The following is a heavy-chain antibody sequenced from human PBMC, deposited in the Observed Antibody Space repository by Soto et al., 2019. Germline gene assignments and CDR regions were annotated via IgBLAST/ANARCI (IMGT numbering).Heavy chain of an antibody. Sequence: QVQLVETGGGVVQPGRSLRLSCAASGFTFSSYAMHWDRQAPGKGLEWVAVISYDGSNKYYADSVKGRFTISRDNSKNTLYLQMNSLRAEDTAVYYCATLDTAMVFDYWGQGTLVTVSS. D-gene: IGHD5-18*01. V-gene: IGHV3-30-3*01. CDR1: GFTFSSYA. J-gene: IGHJ4*02. CDR3: ATLDTAMVFDY. CDR2: ISYDGSNK.